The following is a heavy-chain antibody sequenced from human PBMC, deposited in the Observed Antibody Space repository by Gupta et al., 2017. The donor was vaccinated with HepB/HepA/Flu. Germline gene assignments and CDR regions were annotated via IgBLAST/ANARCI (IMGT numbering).Heavy chain of an antibody. V-gene: IGHV1-69*04. J-gene: IGHJ6*02. Sequence: QVQLVQSGAEVKKPGSSVKVSCKASGGTFSSYAISWVRQAPGQGLEWMGRIIPILGIANYAQKFQGRVPITADKSTSTAYMELSSLRSEDTAVYYCAHILRYPPGYYYYGMDVWAKGPRSPSP. CDR2: IIPILGIA. CDR3: AHILRYPPGYYYYGMDV. CDR1: GGTFSSYA. D-gene: IGHD3-9*01.